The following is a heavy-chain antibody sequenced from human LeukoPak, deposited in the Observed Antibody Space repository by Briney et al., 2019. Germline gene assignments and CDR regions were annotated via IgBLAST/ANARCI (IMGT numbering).Heavy chain of an antibody. CDR1: GFTFDDYA. Sequence: GRSLRLSCAASGFTFDDYAMHWVRQAPGKGLEWVSGISWNSGSIGYADSVKGRFTISRDNAKNSLYLQMNSLRAEDTALYYCAKTRSGYNFDYWGQGTLVIVSS. J-gene: IGHJ4*02. CDR3: AKTRSGYNFDY. D-gene: IGHD3-22*01. CDR2: ISWNSGSI. V-gene: IGHV3-9*01.